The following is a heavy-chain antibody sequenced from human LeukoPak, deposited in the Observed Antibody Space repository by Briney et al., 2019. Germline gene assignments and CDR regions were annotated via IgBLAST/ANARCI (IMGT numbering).Heavy chain of an antibody. V-gene: IGHV4-61*01. CDR2: IYYSGST. CDR1: GGSISSGSYY. J-gene: IGHJ6*03. Sequence: PSETLSLTCTVSGGSISSGSYYWSWIRQPPGKGLEWIGYIYYSGSTNYNPSLKSRVTISVDTSKNQFSLKLSSVTAADTAVYYCARSGPAHTIFGVDEYYYYYMGVWGKGTTVTVSS. CDR3: ARSGPAHTIFGVDEYYYYYMGV. D-gene: IGHD3-3*01.